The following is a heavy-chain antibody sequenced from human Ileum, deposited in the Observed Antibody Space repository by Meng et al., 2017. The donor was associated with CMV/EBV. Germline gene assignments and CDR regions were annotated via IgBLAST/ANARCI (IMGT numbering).Heavy chain of an antibody. Sequence: GESLKISCAASGFTFSSYAMHWVRQAPGKGLEWVAVISYDGSNKYYADSVKGRFTISRDNSKNTLYLQMNSLRAEDTAVYYCARDGVLGLYWGQGTLVTVSS. CDR1: GFTFSSYA. CDR2: ISYDGSNK. D-gene: IGHD5/OR15-5a*01. CDR3: ARDGVLGLY. J-gene: IGHJ4*02. V-gene: IGHV3-30*04.